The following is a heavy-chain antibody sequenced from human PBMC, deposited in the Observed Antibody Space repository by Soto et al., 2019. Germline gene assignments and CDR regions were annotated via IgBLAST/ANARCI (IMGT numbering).Heavy chain of an antibody. Sequence: EVQLLESGGGLVQPGGSLRLSCAASGCTFSTHAMIWVRQAPGKGLNWVSTVDVGGGSTYYTDSVKGRFTVSRDNSKNNVYLQLNTLRAEDTAIYFCARDSGPAGGGACDIWGLGTMVTVSS. J-gene: IGHJ3*02. D-gene: IGHD6-25*01. CDR2: VDVGGGST. CDR1: GCTFSTHA. V-gene: IGHV3-23*01. CDR3: ARDSGPAGGGACDI.